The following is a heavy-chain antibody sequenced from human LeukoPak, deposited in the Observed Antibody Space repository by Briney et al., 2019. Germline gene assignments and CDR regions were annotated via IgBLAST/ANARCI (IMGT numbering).Heavy chain of an antibody. Sequence: GGSLRLSCAASGFTFNNYAMTWVRQAPGKGLEWVSLISSNGRTTHYAGSVKGRFTISRDNSKNTVYLQMNSLRADDTALYYCAKDLYYFDGDYWGQGTQVTVSS. CDR3: AKDLYYFDGDY. J-gene: IGHJ4*02. D-gene: IGHD3-22*01. CDR1: GFTFNNYA. CDR2: ISSNGRTT. V-gene: IGHV3-23*01.